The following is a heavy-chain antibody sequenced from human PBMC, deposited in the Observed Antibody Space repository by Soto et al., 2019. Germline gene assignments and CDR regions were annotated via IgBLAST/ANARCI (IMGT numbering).Heavy chain of an antibody. D-gene: IGHD4-17*01. CDR2: IYYSGST. CDR3: ARTLRWLDY. Sequence: QVQLQESGPGLVKPSETLSLTCTVSGGSVSSGSYYWSWIRQPPGKGLEWIGYIYYSGSTNYNPSLKSRVAISVDTSKNQFSLKLSSVTAADTAVYYCARTLRWLDYWGQGTLVTVSS. CDR1: GGSVSSGSYY. J-gene: IGHJ4*02. V-gene: IGHV4-61*01.